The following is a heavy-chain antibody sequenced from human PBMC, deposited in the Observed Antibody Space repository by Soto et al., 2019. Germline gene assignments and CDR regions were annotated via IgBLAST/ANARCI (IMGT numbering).Heavy chain of an antibody. Sequence: ASVKVSCQASGYTFTSYGISWVRQAPGQGLEWMGWISAYNGNTNYAQKLQGRVTMTTDTSTSTAYMELRSLRSDDTAVYYCARRLAAAGTWYFDYWGQGTLVTVSS. V-gene: IGHV1-18*01. J-gene: IGHJ4*02. D-gene: IGHD6-13*01. CDR3: ARRLAAAGTWYFDY. CDR1: GYTFTSYG. CDR2: ISAYNGNT.